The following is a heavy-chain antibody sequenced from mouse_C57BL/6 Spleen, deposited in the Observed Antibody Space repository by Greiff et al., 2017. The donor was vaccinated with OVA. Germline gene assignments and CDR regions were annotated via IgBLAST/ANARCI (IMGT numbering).Heavy chain of an antibody. CDR3: ARDYGSSHYWYFDV. V-gene: IGHV5-17*01. Sequence: EVQLKESGGGLVKPGGSLKLSCAASGFTFSDYGMHWVRQAPEKGLEWVAYISSGSSTIYYADTVKGRFTISRDNAKNTLFLQMTSLRSEDTAMYYCARDYGSSHYWYFDVWGTGTTVTVSS. CDR1: GFTFSDYG. J-gene: IGHJ1*03. CDR2: ISSGSSTI. D-gene: IGHD1-1*01.